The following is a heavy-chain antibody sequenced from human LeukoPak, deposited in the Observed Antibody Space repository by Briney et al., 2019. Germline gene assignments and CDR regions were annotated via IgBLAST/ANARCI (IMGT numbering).Heavy chain of an antibody. Sequence: SETLSLTCTVSGGSISSYYWSWIRQPPGKGLEWIGYIYYSGSTNYNPSLKSRVTISVDTSENQFSLKLSSVTAADTAVYYCARDRGELLWFGEFIGLSNWFDPWGQGTLVTVSS. V-gene: IGHV4-59*12. J-gene: IGHJ5*02. CDR3: ARDRGELLWFGEFIGLSNWFDP. D-gene: IGHD3-10*01. CDR1: GGSISSYY. CDR2: IYYSGST.